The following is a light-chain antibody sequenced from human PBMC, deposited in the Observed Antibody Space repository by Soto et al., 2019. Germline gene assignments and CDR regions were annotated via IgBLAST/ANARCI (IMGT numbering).Light chain of an antibody. V-gene: IGLV2-14*03. J-gene: IGLJ1*01. Sequence: QSALTQAASVSGSPGQSITISCIGTSSDVGGYNFVSWYQHHPGKAPKLMIYDVTNRPSGISDRFSGSKSDNTASLTISGLQAEDEADYYCSSYSSTSFYVFGTGTKVTVL. CDR3: SSYSSTSFYV. CDR2: DVT. CDR1: SSDVGGYNF.